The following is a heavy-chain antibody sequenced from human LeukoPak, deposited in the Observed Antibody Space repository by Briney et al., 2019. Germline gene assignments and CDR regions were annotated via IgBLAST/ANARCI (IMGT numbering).Heavy chain of an antibody. V-gene: IGHV4-39*01. CDR1: GGSISRSHYC. D-gene: IGHD6-19*01. J-gene: IGHJ6*03. CDR3: ARLKRRIAVGANPYYYYYMDV. Sequence: PSETLSLTCTVSGGSISRSHYCWGWVRKPPGKGLEWIGSMDYTGDTYYNPSLKRRVAISVDQSKNHFSLTLNSVTAADMAMFYCARLKRRIAVGANPYYYYYMDVWGKGTTVTVSS. CDR2: MDYTGDT.